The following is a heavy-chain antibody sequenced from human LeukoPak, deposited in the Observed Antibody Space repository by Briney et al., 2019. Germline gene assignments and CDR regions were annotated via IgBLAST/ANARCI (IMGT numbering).Heavy chain of an antibody. Sequence: PSETLSLTCSVSGGPISNSMNYWGWIRQSPGKGLEWIGSIYFSGSAYYNPSLQSRVTISIDRSKNEFSLNVSSVTAADTAVYYCARAHRVSYYDSSGCHFDYWGQGTLVTVSS. CDR2: IYFSGSA. D-gene: IGHD3-22*01. CDR1: GGPISNSMNY. V-gene: IGHV4-39*07. J-gene: IGHJ4*02. CDR3: ARAHRVSYYDSSGCHFDY.